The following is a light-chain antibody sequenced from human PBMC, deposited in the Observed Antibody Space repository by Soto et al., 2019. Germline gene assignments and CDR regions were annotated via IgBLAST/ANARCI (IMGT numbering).Light chain of an antibody. CDR2: GIS. CDR1: QDISNW. Sequence: DIQMTQSPSSVSASVGDRVTITCRASQDISNWLAWYQQKPGKAPKLLIYGISNLQSGVPSRFSGSGSGTDFALTISSLQPEDFATYYCQQSYSTPGTFGQGTKVDIK. V-gene: IGKV1-12*01. J-gene: IGKJ1*01. CDR3: QQSYSTPGT.